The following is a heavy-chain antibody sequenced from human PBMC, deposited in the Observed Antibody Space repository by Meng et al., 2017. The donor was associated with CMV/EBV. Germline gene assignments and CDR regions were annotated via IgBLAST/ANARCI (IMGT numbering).Heavy chain of an antibody. CDR1: GYTFTSYA. CDR2: INSYNGDT. Sequence: ASVKVSCKASGYTFTSYAINWVRKAPGQGLEWVGWINSYNGDTHYAQKLQDRVTVTTDTSTDTIYMELRSLRADDTAVYYCARGLLSIGGLFDYWGQGTLVTVSS. D-gene: IGHD3-10*01. V-gene: IGHV1-18*01. CDR3: ARGLLSIGGLFDY. J-gene: IGHJ4*02.